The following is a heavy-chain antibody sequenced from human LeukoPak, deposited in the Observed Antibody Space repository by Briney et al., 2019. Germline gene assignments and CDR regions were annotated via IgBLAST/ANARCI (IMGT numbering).Heavy chain of an antibody. CDR2: INHSGST. CDR1: GGSFSGYY. J-gene: IGHJ4*02. D-gene: IGHD6-13*01. V-gene: IGHV4-34*01. CDR3: ARVRSAAAGTRYSYSGDFDY. Sequence: SETLSLTCAVYGGSFSGYYWSWIRQPPGKGLEWIGEINHSGSTNYNPSLKSRVTISVDTSKNQFSQKLSSVTAADMAVYYCARVRSAAAGTRYSYSGDFDYWGQGTLVTVSS.